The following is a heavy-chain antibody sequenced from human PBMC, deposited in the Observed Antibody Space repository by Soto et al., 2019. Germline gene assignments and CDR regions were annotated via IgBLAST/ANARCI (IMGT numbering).Heavy chain of an antibody. J-gene: IGHJ4*02. CDR3: ARDPREYYFDY. Sequence: QVQLVESGGGLVKPGGSLRLSCAASGFTFSDYCMTWIRQAPGKGLEWVSYISCSGSTIYYADSMKGRFTISRDNAKNSLYLQMNSLRAEDTAVYYCARDPREYYFDYWGQGTLVTVSS. CDR1: GFTFSDYC. CDR2: ISCSGSTI. V-gene: IGHV3-11*01.